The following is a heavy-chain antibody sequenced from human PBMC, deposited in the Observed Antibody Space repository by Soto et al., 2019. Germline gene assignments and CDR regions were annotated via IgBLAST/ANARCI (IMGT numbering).Heavy chain of an antibody. CDR1: GFTFSNYA. D-gene: IGHD6-19*01. CDR3: ARDEQWLVQNY. Sequence: GGSLRLSCSVSGFTFSNYAMHWVRQAPGKGLEYVSGITSEGDRTWHADSVKDRFTISRDNSMNTLYLQMNSLRPEDTAIYFCARDEQWLVQNYWGQGTLVTVSS. J-gene: IGHJ4*02. CDR2: ITSEGDRT. V-gene: IGHV3-64*04.